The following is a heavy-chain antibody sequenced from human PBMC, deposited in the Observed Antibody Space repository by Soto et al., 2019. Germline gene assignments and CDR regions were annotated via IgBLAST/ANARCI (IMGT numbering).Heavy chain of an antibody. CDR1: GFTFSSYW. Sequence: GGSLRLSCAASGFTFSSYWMHWVRQAPGKGLVWVSRINSDGSSTSYADSVKGRFTISRDNAKNTLYLQMNSLRAEDTAVYYCATTADYYYGMDVWGQGTTVTVSS. D-gene: IGHD4-17*01. J-gene: IGHJ6*02. CDR3: ATTADYYYGMDV. V-gene: IGHV3-74*01. CDR2: INSDGSST.